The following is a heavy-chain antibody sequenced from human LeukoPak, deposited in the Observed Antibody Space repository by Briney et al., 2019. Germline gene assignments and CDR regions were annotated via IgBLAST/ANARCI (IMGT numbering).Heavy chain of an antibody. CDR3: ARGRTTYGGDDY. CDR2: INPNSGGT. J-gene: IGHJ4*02. V-gene: IGHV1-2*02. Sequence: GASVKVSCTASGYTFTSYGISWVRQAPGQGLEWMGWINPNSGGTNYAQKFQGRVTMTRDTSISTAYMEVTRLTFDDTAFFYCARGRTTYGGDDYWGQGTLVTVSS. D-gene: IGHD4-23*01. CDR1: GYTFTSYG.